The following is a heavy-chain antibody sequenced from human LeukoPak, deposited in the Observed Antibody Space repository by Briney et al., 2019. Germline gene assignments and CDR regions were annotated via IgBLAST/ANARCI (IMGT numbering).Heavy chain of an antibody. CDR1: GFTVSSNY. V-gene: IGHV3-66*01. Sequence: GGSLRLSCAASGFTVSSNYMSWVRQAPGKGLEWVSVIYSGGSTYYADSVKGRFTISRDNSKNTLYLQMNSLRAEDTAVYYCARDRGNYGSGTNYYYYYSMDVWGKGTTVTVSS. CDR3: ARDRGNYGSGTNYYYYYSMDV. CDR2: IYSGGST. J-gene: IGHJ6*03. D-gene: IGHD3-10*01.